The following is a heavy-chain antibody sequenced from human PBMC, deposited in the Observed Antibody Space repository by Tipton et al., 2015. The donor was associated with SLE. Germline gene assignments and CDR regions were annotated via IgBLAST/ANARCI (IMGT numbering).Heavy chain of an antibody. Sequence: TLSLTCTVSGGSISSYYWSWIRQPPGKGLEWIGYIYYSGSTNYNPSLKSRVPISVDTSKNQFSLKLSSVTAADTAVYYCARGGIAALPDAFDIWGQGTMVTVSS. D-gene: IGHD6-13*01. CDR3: ARGGIAALPDAFDI. CDR2: IYYSGST. V-gene: IGHV4-59*01. J-gene: IGHJ3*02. CDR1: GGSISSYY.